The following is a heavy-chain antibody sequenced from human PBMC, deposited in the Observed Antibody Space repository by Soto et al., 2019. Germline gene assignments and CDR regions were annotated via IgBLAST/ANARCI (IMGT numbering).Heavy chain of an antibody. V-gene: IGHV1-8*01. CDR2: MNAKSGDT. CDR1: GYTFSDFD. CDR3: ARGNPFNYAGLDV. J-gene: IGHJ6*02. D-gene: IGHD2-2*01. Sequence: ASVKVSCKASGYTFSDFDINWLRQAAGQGPEWMGWMNAKSGDTFSAQRLQGKFNMTWDTSLSTAYMEVGSLTSDDAAIYYCARGNPFNYAGLDVWGQGTTVTVYS.